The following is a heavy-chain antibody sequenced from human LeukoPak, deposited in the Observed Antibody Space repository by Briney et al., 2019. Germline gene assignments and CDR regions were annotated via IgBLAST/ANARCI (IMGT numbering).Heavy chain of an antibody. J-gene: IGHJ6*02. Sequence: SETLSLTCAVSGGSISSYYWSWIRQPPGKGLEWIGYIYYSGSTNYNPSLKSRVTMSVDTSKNQFSLKLSSVTAADTAVYYCARVVRDGYNSYYYYGMDVWGQGTTVTVSS. D-gene: IGHD5-24*01. CDR3: ARVVRDGYNSYYYYGMDV. CDR1: GGSISSYY. V-gene: IGHV4-59*01. CDR2: IYYSGST.